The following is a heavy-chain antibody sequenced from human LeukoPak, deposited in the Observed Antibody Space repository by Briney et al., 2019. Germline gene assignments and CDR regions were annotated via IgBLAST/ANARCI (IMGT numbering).Heavy chain of an antibody. CDR1: GFTFDDYG. CDR3: ARDYYGSGSLD. J-gene: IGHJ4*02. D-gene: IGHD3-10*01. V-gene: IGHV3-53*01. Sequence: PGGSLRLSCAATGFTFDDYGMNWVRQAPGKGLEWVSVIYSGGSTYYADSVKGRSTISRDNSKNTLYLQMNSLRAEDTAVYYCARDYYGSGSLDWGQGTLVTVSS. CDR2: IYSGGST.